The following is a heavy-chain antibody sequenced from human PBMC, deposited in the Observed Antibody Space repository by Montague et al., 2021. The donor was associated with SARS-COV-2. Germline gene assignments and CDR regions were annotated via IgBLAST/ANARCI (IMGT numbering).Heavy chain of an antibody. CDR2: IYHCGTT. D-gene: IGHD1-26*01. V-gene: IGHV4-38-2*02. CDR3: VREKVGGLRNVFDI. J-gene: IGHJ3*02. CDR1: GFSIGSGDY. Sequence: SETLSLTCTVSGFSIGSGDYWGWIRQPPGKGLEWFGSIYHCGTTYYNPSLQSRLTMSIGTSTNQFSLRLTSVTAADTAVFFCVREKVGGLRNVFDIWGQGTTVTVSS.